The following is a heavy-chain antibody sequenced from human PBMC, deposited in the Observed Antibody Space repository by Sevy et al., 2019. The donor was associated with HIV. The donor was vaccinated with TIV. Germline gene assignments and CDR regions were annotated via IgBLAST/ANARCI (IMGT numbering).Heavy chain of an antibody. V-gene: IGHV3-30*02. D-gene: IGHD2-2*01. CDR1: GFTFSSYG. CDR3: AKTYCSSTSCHYYFDY. Sequence: GGSVRLSCAASGFTFSSYGMHWVRQAPGKGLEWVAFIRYDGSNKYYADSVKGRFTISRDNSKNTLYLQMNSLRAEDTAVYYCAKTYCSSTSCHYYFDYWGQGTLVTVSS. CDR2: IRYDGSNK. J-gene: IGHJ4*02.